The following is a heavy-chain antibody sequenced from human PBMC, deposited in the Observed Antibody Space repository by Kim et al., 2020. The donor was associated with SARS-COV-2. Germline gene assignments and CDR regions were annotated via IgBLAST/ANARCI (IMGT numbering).Heavy chain of an antibody. J-gene: IGHJ2*01. CDR1: GFTFSSYA. Sequence: GGSLRLSCAASGFTFSSYAMSWVRQAPGKGLEWVSAISGSGGSTYYADSVKGRFTISRDNSKNTLYLQMNSLRAEDTAVYYCAKVFVPRIYGSGSYSRSWYFDLWGRGTLVTVSS. V-gene: IGHV3-23*01. CDR3: AKVFVPRIYGSGSYSRSWYFDL. D-gene: IGHD3-10*01. CDR2: ISGSGGST.